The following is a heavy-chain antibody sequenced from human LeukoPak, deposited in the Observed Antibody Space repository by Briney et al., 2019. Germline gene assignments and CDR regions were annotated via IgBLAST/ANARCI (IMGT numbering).Heavy chain of an antibody. CDR2: INHSGST. CDR3: ARGKRGKGLKTYYYDSSGYWPIDY. J-gene: IGHJ4*02. D-gene: IGHD3-22*01. CDR1: GGSFSGYY. V-gene: IGHV4-34*01. Sequence: SETLSLTCAVYGGSFSGYYWSWIRQPPGKGLEWIGEINHSGSTNYNPSLKSRVTISVDTSKNQFSLKLSSVTAADTAVYYCARGKRGKGLKTYYYDSSGYWPIDYWGQGTLVTVSS.